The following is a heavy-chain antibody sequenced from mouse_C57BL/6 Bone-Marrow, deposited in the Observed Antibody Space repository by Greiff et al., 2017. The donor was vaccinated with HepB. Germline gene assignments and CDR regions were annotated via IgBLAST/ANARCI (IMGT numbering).Heavy chain of an antibody. CDR1: GFTFSSYG. J-gene: IGHJ4*01. CDR3: TGRPVPHAMDY. D-gene: IGHD1-1*01. CDR2: ISSGGSYT. V-gene: IGHV5-6*01. Sequence: EVQVVESGGDLVKPGGSLKLSCAASGFTFSSYGMSWVRQTPDKRLEWVATISSGGSYTYYPDSVKGRFTISRDNAKNTLYLQMSSLKSEDTAMYYCTGRPVPHAMDYWGQGTSVTVSS.